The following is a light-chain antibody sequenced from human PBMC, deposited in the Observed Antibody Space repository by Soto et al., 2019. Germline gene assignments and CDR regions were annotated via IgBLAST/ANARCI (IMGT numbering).Light chain of an antibody. CDR3: HQYNNWPPWT. V-gene: IGKV3-15*01. CDR1: QSLGGN. J-gene: IGKJ1*01. CDR2: RAS. Sequence: EIVMTQSPATLAVSPGDTATLSCRASQSLGGNLAWYQQKPGQAPRLLIFRASSRAKGVPARFSASGSGTEFTLTISGLQSEDFAVYYCHQYNNWPPWTFGLGTKVEIK.